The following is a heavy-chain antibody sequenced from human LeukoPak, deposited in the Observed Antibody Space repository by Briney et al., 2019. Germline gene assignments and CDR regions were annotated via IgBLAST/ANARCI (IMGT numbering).Heavy chain of an antibody. CDR2: IYPGDSDT. D-gene: IGHD1-26*01. V-gene: IGHV5-51*01. CDR3: ARHFGASGTYNAPFDY. J-gene: IGHJ4*02. Sequence: GESLQISCRGSGYRFTNYWIGWVRQMPGKGLEWMGIIYPGDSDTRYSPSFQGQVTISADKSISTAYLQWSSLKASDTAMYYCARHFGASGTYNAPFDYWGQGTLVTVSS. CDR1: GYRFTNYW.